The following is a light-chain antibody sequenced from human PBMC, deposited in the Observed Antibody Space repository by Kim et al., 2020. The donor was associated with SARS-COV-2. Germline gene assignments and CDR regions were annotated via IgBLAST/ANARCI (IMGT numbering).Light chain of an antibody. Sequence: VAGRQTIRTRCEGDSIRSYYACWYQQKAGQAPIVIIYGKNNRPSGTPDRFCGCRSGNTSSFTISGTQEDDAADYYCTPRDSNDNVVFGGGTQLTVL. CDR3: TPRDSNDNVV. V-gene: IGLV3-19*01. CDR1: SIRSYY. CDR2: GKN. J-gene: IGLJ2*01.